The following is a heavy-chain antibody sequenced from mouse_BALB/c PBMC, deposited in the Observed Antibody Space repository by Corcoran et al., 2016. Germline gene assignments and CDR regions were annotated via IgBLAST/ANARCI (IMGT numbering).Heavy chain of an antibody. V-gene: IGHV3-6*02. CDR3: ARRYEWFAY. J-gene: IGHJ3*01. Sequence: DVQLQESGPGLVKPYQSLSLTCSVTGYSITSGFYWNWIRQFPGNKLEWMGYISYDGSNNYNPSLKNRISITRDTSENQFFLKLNSVTTEDTATYYCARRYEWFAYWGQGTLVTVSA. CDR2: ISYDGSN. D-gene: IGHD1-1*01. CDR1: GYSITSGFY.